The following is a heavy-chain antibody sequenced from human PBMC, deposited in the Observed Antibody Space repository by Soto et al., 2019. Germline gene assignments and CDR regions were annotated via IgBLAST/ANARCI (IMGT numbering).Heavy chain of an antibody. CDR2: INDSGNI. Sequence: QVQLQQWGAGLLKPSETLALTCAVYGGSCRGYKWSWIRQTPGKGLEWIGEINDSGNINYNPSLKSRVTILIDTPKKQISLKLSSVTAADTAVYYCARGLILWFGELSRRGGYYYYMDVWGQGTTVTVSS. V-gene: IGHV4-34*01. D-gene: IGHD3-10*01. J-gene: IGHJ6*03. CDR3: ARGLILWFGELSRRGGYYYYMDV. CDR1: GGSCRGYK.